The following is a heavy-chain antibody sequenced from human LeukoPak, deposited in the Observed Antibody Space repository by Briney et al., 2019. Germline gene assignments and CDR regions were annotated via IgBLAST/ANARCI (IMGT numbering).Heavy chain of an antibody. CDR3: ARARGDSSGYYTDNGFDP. Sequence: SETLSLTCTVSGGSISSGDYYWRWIRQPPGKGLERIGYIYYSESTYYNPSLKSRVTISVDKSTNQFSLKLSSVTAADTAVYYCARARGDSSGYYTDNGFDPWGKGPLVTVSS. D-gene: IGHD3-22*01. J-gene: IGHJ5*02. V-gene: IGHV4-30-4*01. CDR2: IYYSEST. CDR1: GGSISSGDYY.